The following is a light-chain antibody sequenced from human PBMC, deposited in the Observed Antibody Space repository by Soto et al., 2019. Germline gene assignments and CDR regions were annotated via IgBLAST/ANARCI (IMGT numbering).Light chain of an antibody. CDR2: DAS. Sequence: EIVLTQSPGTLSLSPGERATLSCRASQSVSSSYLAWYQQKPGQAPRLLIYDASSRATGIPDRFSGSGSGTDFTLTSSRLEPEDFAVYYCRQYCSLPRTFGQGTKVEIK. J-gene: IGKJ1*01. CDR1: QSVSSSY. CDR3: RQYCSLPRT. V-gene: IGKV3-20*01.